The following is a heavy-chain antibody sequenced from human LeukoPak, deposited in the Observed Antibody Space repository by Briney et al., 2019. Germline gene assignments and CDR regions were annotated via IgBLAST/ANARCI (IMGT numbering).Heavy chain of an antibody. J-gene: IGHJ4*02. CDR1: GFDLSDYY. CDR2: ISSSSGNI. CDR3: LRRREYFCY. Sequence: PGGSLRLSCVASGFDLSDYYMSWIRQAPGKGLEWISCISSSSGNIYFADSVKGRFTMSRDNARGSLYLQMNSLRADDTAIYYCLRRREYFCYWGQGTLVTVSS. V-gene: IGHV3-11*01.